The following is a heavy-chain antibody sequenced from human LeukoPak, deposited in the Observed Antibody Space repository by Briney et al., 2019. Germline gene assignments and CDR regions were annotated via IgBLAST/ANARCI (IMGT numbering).Heavy chain of an antibody. Sequence: GGSLRLSCAASKFTFSNAWMSWVRQAPGKGLEWVGRIYSKTDGGTIDYAAPVKDRFTISRDDSKNTLYLQMNSLKTEDTAVYYCATDWAPTRTSGRPFDYWGQGTLVTVSS. CDR1: KFTFSNAW. CDR2: IYSKTDGGTI. CDR3: ATDWAPTRTSGRPFDY. D-gene: IGHD3-10*01. V-gene: IGHV3-15*01. J-gene: IGHJ4*02.